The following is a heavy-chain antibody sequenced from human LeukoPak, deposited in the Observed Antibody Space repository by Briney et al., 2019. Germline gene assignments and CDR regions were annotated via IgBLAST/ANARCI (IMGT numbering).Heavy chain of an antibody. Sequence: SETLSLTCTVSGVSISSYYWSWIRQPPGKGLEWLGYIYYSGSTNYNPSLKSRVTISVDTSKNQFSLKLSSVTAADTAVYYCAREENPQGGGSYFSRYFDLWGRGTLVTVAS. V-gene: IGHV4-59*01. CDR2: IYYSGST. CDR1: GVSISSYY. CDR3: AREENPQGGGSYFSRYFDL. J-gene: IGHJ2*01. D-gene: IGHD1-26*01.